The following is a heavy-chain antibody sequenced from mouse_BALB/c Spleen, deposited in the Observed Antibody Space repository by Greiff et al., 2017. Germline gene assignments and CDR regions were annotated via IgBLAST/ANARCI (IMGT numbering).Heavy chain of an antibody. J-gene: IGHJ4*01. V-gene: IGHV1-26*01. CDR3: AREVRRVTLYAMDY. Sequence: EVQLQQSGPELVKPGASVKISCKASGYSFTGYYMHWVKQSHVKSLEWIGRINPYNGATSYNQNFKDKASLTVDKSSSTAYMELHSLTSEDSAVYYCAREVRRVTLYAMDYWGQGTSVTVSS. D-gene: IGHD2-14*01. CDR1: GYSFTGYY. CDR2: INPYNGAT.